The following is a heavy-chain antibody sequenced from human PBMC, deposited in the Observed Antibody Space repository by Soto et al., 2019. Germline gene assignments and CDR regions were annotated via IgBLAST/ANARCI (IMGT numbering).Heavy chain of an antibody. Sequence: SETLSLTCTVSGGSISSGGYYWSWIRQHPGKGLEWIGYIYYSGSTYYNPSLKSRVTISVDTSKNQFSLKLSSVTAADTAVYYCARVLGYDILTGYSWPPYFDYWGQGTLVTVSS. D-gene: IGHD3-9*01. J-gene: IGHJ4*02. CDR1: GGSISSGGYY. V-gene: IGHV4-31*03. CDR3: ARVLGYDILTGYSWPPYFDY. CDR2: IYYSGST.